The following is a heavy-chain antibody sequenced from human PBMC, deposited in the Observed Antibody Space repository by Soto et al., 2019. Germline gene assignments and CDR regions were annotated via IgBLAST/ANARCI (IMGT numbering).Heavy chain of an antibody. V-gene: IGHV3-23*01. J-gene: IGHJ4*02. CDR2: ISGSGGST. D-gene: IGHD3-9*01. Sequence: GGSLRLSCAASGFTFSSYAMSWVRHAPGKGLEWVSAISGSGGSTYYADSVKGRFTISRDNSKNTLYLQMNSLRAEDTAVYYCAKSFLGYDILTGYPNWGQGTLVTVSS. CDR3: AKSFLGYDILTGYPN. CDR1: GFTFSSYA.